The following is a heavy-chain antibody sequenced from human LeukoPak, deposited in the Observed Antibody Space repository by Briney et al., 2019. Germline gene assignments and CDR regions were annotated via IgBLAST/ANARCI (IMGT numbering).Heavy chain of an antibody. CDR2: ISYNGSP. V-gene: IGHV4-59*08. CDR1: GGSINSYN. Sequence: SETLSLTRTVSGGSINSYNWNWIRQPPGRGLEWIGYISYNGSPDYNPSFKSRVTMSVDTSQGQFSLRLSSVTAADTAVYYCARFRGTSSWHQEVFDYWGQGAPVTVSS. CDR3: ARFRGTSSWHQEVFDY. J-gene: IGHJ4*02. D-gene: IGHD2-15*01.